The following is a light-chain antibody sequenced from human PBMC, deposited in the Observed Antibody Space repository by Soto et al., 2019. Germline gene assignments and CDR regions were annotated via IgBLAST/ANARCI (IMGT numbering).Light chain of an antibody. CDR3: NSYTSSGTLV. CDR2: EVK. V-gene: IGLV2-14*01. J-gene: IGLJ1*01. CDR1: SSDIGGYNY. Sequence: QSALTQPASVSGSPGQSITISCTGTSSDIGGYNYVSWYQQHPGKAPKLMIYEVKNRPSGVSYRFSGSKSGNTASLTISGLQAEDEAEYYCNSYTSSGTLVFGTGTKVTVL.